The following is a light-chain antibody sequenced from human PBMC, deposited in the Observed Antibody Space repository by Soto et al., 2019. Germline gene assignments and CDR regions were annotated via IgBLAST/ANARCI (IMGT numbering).Light chain of an antibody. Sequence: QSVLTQPPSASGSPGQSVTISCTGTSSDVGGYSFVSWYQQHPGKAPKLMIYEVSKRPSGVPDRFSGSKSGSTASLTVSGLQAEDEADYYCSSYAGGNNVVFGGGTKLTVL. CDR3: SSYAGGNNVV. V-gene: IGLV2-8*01. J-gene: IGLJ2*01. CDR1: SSDVGGYSF. CDR2: EVS.